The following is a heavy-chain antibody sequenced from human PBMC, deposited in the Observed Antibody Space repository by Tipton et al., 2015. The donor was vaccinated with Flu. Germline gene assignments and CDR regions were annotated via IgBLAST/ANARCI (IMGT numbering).Heavy chain of an antibody. V-gene: IGHV4-31*02. CDR2: IYYSGST. D-gene: IGHD3-16*02. CDR3: ARAQSTYDYVWGSYRLFPPHFDY. CDR1: GGSISSGGYY. J-gene: IGHJ4*02. Sequence: LRLSCTVSGGSISSGGYYWSWIRQHPGKGLEWIGYIYYSGSTYYNPSLKSRVTISVDTSKDQFSLKLSSVTAADTAVYYCARAQSTYDYVWGSYRLFPPHFDYWGQGTLVTVSS.